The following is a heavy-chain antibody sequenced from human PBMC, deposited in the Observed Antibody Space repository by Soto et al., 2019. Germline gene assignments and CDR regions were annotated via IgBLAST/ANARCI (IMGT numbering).Heavy chain of an antibody. V-gene: IGHV4-59*01. D-gene: IGHD3-10*01. Sequence: SETLSLTCTVAGGSISSYYWTWIRQPPGKGLEWIGYIYYSGSTNYNPSLKSRVTISVDTSKNQFSLKLSSVTAADTAVYYCARRYYGSGSRAFDIWGQGTMVTVSS. CDR1: GGSISSYY. CDR2: IYYSGST. J-gene: IGHJ3*02. CDR3: ARRYYGSGSRAFDI.